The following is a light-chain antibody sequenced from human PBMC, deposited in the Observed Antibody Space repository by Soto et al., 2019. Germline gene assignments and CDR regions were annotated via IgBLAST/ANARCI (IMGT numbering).Light chain of an antibody. CDR2: DAS. J-gene: IGKJ5*01. V-gene: IGKV1-5*01. CDR3: HSRA. Sequence: DLQMTQSPSTLSGSVGDRVTITCRASQTISRWLAWYQQKPGRAPKLLIYDASTLESGVPSRFSGSGSETEFTLTISRLQPDDFATYFCHSRAFGQGTRLEIK. CDR1: QTISRW.